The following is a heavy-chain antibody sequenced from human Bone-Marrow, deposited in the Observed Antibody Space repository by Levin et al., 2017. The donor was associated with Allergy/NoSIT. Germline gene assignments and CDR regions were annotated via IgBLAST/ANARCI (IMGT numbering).Heavy chain of an antibody. CDR2: INHSGST. Sequence: SETLSLTCAVYGGSFSGYYWSWIRQPPGKGLEWIGEINHSGSTNYNPSLKSRVTISVDTSKNQFSLKLSSVTAADTAVYYCARVNYDILTGYYNRRAFDIWGQGTMVTVSS. J-gene: IGHJ3*02. D-gene: IGHD3-9*01. V-gene: IGHV4-34*01. CDR1: GGSFSGYY. CDR3: ARVNYDILTGYYNRRAFDI.